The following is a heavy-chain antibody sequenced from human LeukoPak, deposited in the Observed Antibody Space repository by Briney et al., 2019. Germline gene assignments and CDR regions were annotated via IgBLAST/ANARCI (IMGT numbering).Heavy chain of an antibody. D-gene: IGHD3-9*01. Sequence: SETLSLTCTVSGGSISSYYWSRLRQPPGKGLEWIGYIYYSGSTNYNPSLKSRVTISVDTSKNQFSPKLRSVTAADTAVYYCAGGYYDVLTGLSWFDPWGQGTLVTVSS. J-gene: IGHJ5*02. CDR3: AGGYYDVLTGLSWFDP. CDR2: IYYSGST. V-gene: IGHV4-59*01. CDR1: GGSISSYY.